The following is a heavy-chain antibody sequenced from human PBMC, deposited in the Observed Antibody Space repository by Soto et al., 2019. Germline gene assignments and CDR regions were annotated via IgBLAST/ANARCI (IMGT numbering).Heavy chain of an antibody. CDR1: GYTFTGYY. J-gene: IGHJ6*02. CDR3: ASAVATIRYYYYGMDV. CDR2: INPNSGGT. D-gene: IGHD5-12*01. Sequence: ASVKVSCKASGYTFTGYYMHWVRQAPGQGLEWMGWINPNSGGTNYAQKFRGRVTMTRDTSISTAYMELSRLRSDDTAVYYCASAVATIRYYYYGMDVWGQGTTVTVSS. V-gene: IGHV1-2*02.